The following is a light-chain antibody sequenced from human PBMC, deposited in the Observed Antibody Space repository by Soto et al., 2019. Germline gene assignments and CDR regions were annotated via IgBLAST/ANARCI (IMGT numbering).Light chain of an antibody. Sequence: EIVLTQSPDTLSLSPGERATLSCRAVQSVSSDLAWYQQKPGQAPRLLIYDASNRATGIPARFSGGGSGTDFTLTISSLEPEDFAVYYCQQRSNWPITFGQGTRLEIK. V-gene: IGKV3-11*01. CDR2: DAS. CDR3: QQRSNWPIT. CDR1: QSVSSD. J-gene: IGKJ5*01.